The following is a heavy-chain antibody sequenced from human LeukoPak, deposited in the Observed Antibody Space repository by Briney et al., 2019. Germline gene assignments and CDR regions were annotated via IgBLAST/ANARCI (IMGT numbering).Heavy chain of an antibody. CDR2: IYTSGST. CDR1: GGSISSYY. CDR3: ARDGRPGVWGSYRIFDY. D-gene: IGHD3-16*02. V-gene: IGHV4-4*07. Sequence: SETLSLTCTVSGGSISSYYWSWIRQPAGKGLEWIGRIYTSGSTNYNPSLKSRVTMSVDTSKNQFSLKLSSVTAADTAVYYCARDGRPGVWGSYRIFDYWGQGTLVTVSS. J-gene: IGHJ4*02.